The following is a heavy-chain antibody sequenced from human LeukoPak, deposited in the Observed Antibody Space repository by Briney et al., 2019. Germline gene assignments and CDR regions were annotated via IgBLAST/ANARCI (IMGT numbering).Heavy chain of an antibody. D-gene: IGHD6-19*01. J-gene: IGHJ4*02. CDR3: ARKEAVVGLFDY. CDR2: ISAYNGNT. CDR1: GYTFTSYG. Sequence: ASVKVSCKASGYTFTSYGISWVRQAPGQGLEWMGWISAYNGNTNYARKLQGRVTMTTDTSTSTAYMELRSLRSDDTAVYYCARKEAVVGLFDYWGQGTLVTVSS. V-gene: IGHV1-18*01.